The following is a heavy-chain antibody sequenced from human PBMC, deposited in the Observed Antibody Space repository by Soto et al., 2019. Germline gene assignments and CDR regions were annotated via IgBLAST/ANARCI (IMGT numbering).Heavy chain of an antibody. CDR2: IYYSGST. J-gene: IGHJ4*02. CDR3: ARGDIVATDPYPSDY. CDR1: GGSISSGDYY. D-gene: IGHD5-12*01. Sequence: QVQLQESGPGLVKPSQTLSLTCTVSGGSISSGDYYWSWIRQPPGKGLEWIGYIYYSGSTYYNPFPERRVTITVDTSQSKFSLKLSSVTAADTAVYYCARGDIVATDPYPSDYWGRGTLVTVSS. V-gene: IGHV4-30-4*01.